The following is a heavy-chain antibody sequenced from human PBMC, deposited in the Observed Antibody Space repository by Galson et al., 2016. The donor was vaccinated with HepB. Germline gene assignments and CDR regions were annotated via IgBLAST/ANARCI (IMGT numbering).Heavy chain of an antibody. CDR3: ARDYSATFHYFDS. J-gene: IGHJ4*02. CDR1: GFTFSGAY. Sequence: SLRLSCAASGFTFSGAYMSWIRQTPGRGLEWISSISSGSADITYADPVKGRFTVSRDNAEHSLFLQMNSLRAEDTAVYYCARDYSATFHYFDSWGQGTLVTVSS. D-gene: IGHD1-26*01. V-gene: IGHV3-11*06. CDR2: ISSGSADI.